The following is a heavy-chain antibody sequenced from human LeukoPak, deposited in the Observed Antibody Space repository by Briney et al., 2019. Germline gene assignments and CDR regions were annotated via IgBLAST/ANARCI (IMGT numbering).Heavy chain of an antibody. J-gene: IGHJ4*02. V-gene: IGHV1-2*04. CDR3: ARATYKVTFDY. CDR2: IIPNSGGT. D-gene: IGHD2-21*02. CDR1: GYTFTGYY. Sequence: ASVKVSCKASGYTFTGYYMHWVRQAPGQGLEWMGWIIPNSGGTNYAQKFQGWVTMTRDTSISTAYMELSRLRSDDTAVYYCARATYKVTFDYWGQGTLVTVSS.